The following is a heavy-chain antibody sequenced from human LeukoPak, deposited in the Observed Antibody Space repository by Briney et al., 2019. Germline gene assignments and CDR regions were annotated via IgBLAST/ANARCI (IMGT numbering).Heavy chain of an antibody. Sequence: GASVKGSCKASGYTFTSYYMHWVRQAPGQGLEWMGIINPSGGSTSYAQKFQGRVTMTRDTSTSTVYMELSSLRSEDTAVYYCARGSPRGYSYGYPYDYWGQGTLVTVSS. CDR1: GYTFTSYY. V-gene: IGHV1-46*01. J-gene: IGHJ4*02. CDR2: INPSGGST. D-gene: IGHD5-18*01. CDR3: ARGSPRGYSYGYPYDY.